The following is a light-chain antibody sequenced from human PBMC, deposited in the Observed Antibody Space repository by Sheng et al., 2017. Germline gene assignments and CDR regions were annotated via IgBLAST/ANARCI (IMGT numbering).Light chain of an antibody. CDR2: EVT. V-gene: IGLV2-11*01. CDR1: SSDVGYYNY. CDR3: SSFAGSYTFVV. J-gene: IGLJ2*01. Sequence: QSALTQPRSVSGSPGQSVTISCTGTSSDVGYYNYVSWYQRHPGKAPKLMIYEVTKRPSGVPDRFSGSKSGNTASLTISGLQAEDEADYYCSSFAGSYTFVVFGEGTKLTVL.